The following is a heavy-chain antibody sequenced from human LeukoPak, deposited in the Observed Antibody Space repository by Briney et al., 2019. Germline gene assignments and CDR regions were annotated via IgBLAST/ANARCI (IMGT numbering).Heavy chain of an antibody. D-gene: IGHD3-3*01. CDR2: ISYDGSNK. J-gene: IGHJ6*03. CDR3: ARERFLEWLTNYYYYMDV. CDR1: GFTFSSYV. V-gene: IGHV3-30-3*01. Sequence: GGSLRLSCAASGFTFSSYVMHWVRQAPGKGLEWVAVISYDGSNKYYADSVKGRFTISRDNSKNTLYLQMNSLRAEDTAVYYCARERFLEWLTNYYYYMDVWGKGTTVTVSS.